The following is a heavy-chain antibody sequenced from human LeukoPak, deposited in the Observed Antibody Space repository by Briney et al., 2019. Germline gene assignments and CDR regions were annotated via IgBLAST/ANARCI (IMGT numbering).Heavy chain of an antibody. CDR3: ARGGDYYGSGSYCTFDY. V-gene: IGHV4-31*03. Sequence: PSETVSLTCTVSGGSISSGGYYWSWIRQHPGKGLEWIGYIYYSGSTYYNPSLKSRVTISVDTSKNQFSLKLSSVTAADTAVYYCARGGDYYGSGSYCTFDYWGQGTLVTVSS. CDR1: GGSISSGGYY. CDR2: IYYSGST. D-gene: IGHD3-10*01. J-gene: IGHJ4*02.